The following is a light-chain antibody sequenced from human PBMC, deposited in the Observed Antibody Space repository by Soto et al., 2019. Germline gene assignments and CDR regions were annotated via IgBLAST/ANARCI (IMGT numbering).Light chain of an antibody. CDR2: EVS. V-gene: IGLV2-18*02. CDR3: SSYTNSISVV. CDR1: SSDVGRYNR. Sequence: QSALTQPPSVSGSPGQSVTISCTGTSSDVGRYNRVSWYQQPPGTAPKLMIYEVSNRPSGVPDRFSGSKSGNTASLTISGLQAEDEDNYYCSSYTNSISVVFGGGTKLTVL. J-gene: IGLJ2*01.